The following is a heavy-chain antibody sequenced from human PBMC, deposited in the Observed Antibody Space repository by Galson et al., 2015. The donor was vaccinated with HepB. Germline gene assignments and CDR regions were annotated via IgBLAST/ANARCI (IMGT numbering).Heavy chain of an antibody. Sequence: SVKVSCKASGYTFTGYYMHWVRQAPGQGLEWMGIINPSGGSTSYAQKFQGRVTMTRDTSTSTVYMELSSLRSEDTAVYYCARAPRKFITQTGTASLSDAFDIWGQGTMVTVPS. CDR2: INPSGGST. D-gene: IGHD1-1*01. V-gene: IGHV1-46*01. J-gene: IGHJ3*02. CDR1: GYTFTGYY. CDR3: ARAPRKFITQTGTASLSDAFDI.